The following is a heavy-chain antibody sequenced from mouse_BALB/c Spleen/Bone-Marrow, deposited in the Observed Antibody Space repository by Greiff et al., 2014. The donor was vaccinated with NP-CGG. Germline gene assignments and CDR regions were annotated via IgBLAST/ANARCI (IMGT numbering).Heavy chain of an antibody. V-gene: IGHV5-6-4*01. CDR1: GFTFSSNT. D-gene: IGHD1-1*01. CDR3: TRAHYDSSPYYAMDY. Sequence: EVQLVESGGGLVKPGGSLKVSCAASGFTFSSNTMSWVRQTPEKRLEWVATITSGGGYIYYPDSLKGRFTISRDNAKDTLYLQISSLKSEDSAMYYCTRAHYDSSPYYAMDYWGRGTSVTVSS. J-gene: IGHJ4*01. CDR2: ITSGGGYI.